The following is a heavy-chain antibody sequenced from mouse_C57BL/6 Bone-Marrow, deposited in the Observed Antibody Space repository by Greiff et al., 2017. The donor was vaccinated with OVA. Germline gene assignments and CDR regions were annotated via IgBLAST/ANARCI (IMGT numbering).Heavy chain of an antibody. D-gene: IGHD1-1*01. V-gene: IGHV1-64*01. J-gene: IGHJ4*01. CDR2: IHPNSGST. CDR1: GYTFTSYW. Sequence: QVQLQQSGAELVKPGASVKLSCKASGYTFTSYWMHWVKQRPGQGLEWIGMIHPNSGSTNYNEKFKSKATLTVDKSSSTAYMQLSSLTSEDSAVYYCARREVMTTVVPPFAMDYWGQGTSVTVSS. CDR3: ARREVMTTVVPPFAMDY.